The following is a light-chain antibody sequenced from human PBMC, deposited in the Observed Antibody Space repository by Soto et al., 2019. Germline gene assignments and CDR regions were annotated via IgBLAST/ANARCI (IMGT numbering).Light chain of an antibody. V-gene: IGKV1-5*03. CDR3: QQYSSYSRT. CDR2: KAS. J-gene: IGKJ1*01. CDR1: QSISSW. Sequence: DIQMTQSPSTLSASVGDRVTITCRASQSISSWLAWYQQKPGKAPKLLIYKASSLESGVPSRFSGSGSGTEFTLTISSPQPDDFATYYCQQYSSYSRTFGQGTKVDIK.